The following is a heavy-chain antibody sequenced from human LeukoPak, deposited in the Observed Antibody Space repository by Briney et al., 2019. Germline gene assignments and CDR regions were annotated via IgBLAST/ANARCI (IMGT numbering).Heavy chain of an antibody. CDR1: GFTVSSNY. CDR2: IYSGGST. D-gene: IGHD5-12*01. V-gene: IGHV3-53*01. J-gene: IGHJ4*02. CDR3: ARSYSGYDLGYFDY. Sequence: GGSLRLSCAASGFTVSSNYMSWVRQAPGKGLEWVSVIYSGGSTYYADSVKGRFTISRDNSKNTLYLQMNSLRAEDTAVYCCARSYSGYDLGYFDYWGQGTLVTVSS.